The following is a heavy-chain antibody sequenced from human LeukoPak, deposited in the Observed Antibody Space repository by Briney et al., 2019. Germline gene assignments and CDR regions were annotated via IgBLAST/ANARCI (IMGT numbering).Heavy chain of an antibody. CDR1: GLIFDDYG. CDR3: ARDRNSDY. Sequence: PGGSLRLSCAASGLIFDDYGMHWVRQVPGKGLEWVSGISWNGGSAAYADSVKGRFTISRDNAKNSLYLQMNSLRAEDTAVYYCARDRNSDYWGQGTLVTVSS. J-gene: IGHJ4*02. CDR2: ISWNGGSA. V-gene: IGHV3-20*04.